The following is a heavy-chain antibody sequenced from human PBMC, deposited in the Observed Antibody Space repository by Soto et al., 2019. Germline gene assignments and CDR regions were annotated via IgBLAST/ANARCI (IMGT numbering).Heavy chain of an antibody. J-gene: IGHJ6*02. CDR2: INPSGGST. CDR3: ARGGYDSSGYYTYYYYGMDV. V-gene: IGHV1-46*01. D-gene: IGHD3-22*01. CDR1: GYSFTSYF. Sequence: GASVKVSCKTSGYSFTSYFIHWVRQAPGQGLEWMGIINPSGGSTNYAQKFQGRVTITADESTSTAYMELSSLRSEDTAVYYCARGGYDSSGYYTYYYYGMDVWGQGTTVTVSS.